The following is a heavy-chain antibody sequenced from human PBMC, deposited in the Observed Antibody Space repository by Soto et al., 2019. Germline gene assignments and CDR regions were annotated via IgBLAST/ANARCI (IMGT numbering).Heavy chain of an antibody. J-gene: IGHJ4*02. CDR2: IYWDDDK. CDR1: GFSLSTSGVG. V-gene: IGHV2-5*02. Sequence: QITLKESGPTLVKPTQTLTLTCTFSGFSLSTSGVGVGWIRQPPGKALEWLALIYWDDDKRYSPSLKSRLTITMDTSKIQVALTMTNIDPVDTSTYYCARRVTVAGRWPFDCWGQGTLVTRSS. CDR3: ARRVTVAGRWPFDC. D-gene: IGHD6-19*01.